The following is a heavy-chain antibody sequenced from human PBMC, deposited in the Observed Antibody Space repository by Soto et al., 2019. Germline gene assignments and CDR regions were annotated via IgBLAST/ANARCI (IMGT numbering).Heavy chain of an antibody. Sequence: SETLSLTCTVSGGAISSYYWRWIRQPPGKGLEWIGYIYYSGSTNYNPSLKSRVTISVDTSKNQFSLELSSVTAADTAVYYCARGLSYRYYDSSGYYGYLDYWGEGTLVTVSS. V-gene: IGHV4-59*01. D-gene: IGHD3-22*01. CDR1: GGAISSYY. J-gene: IGHJ4*02. CDR2: IYYSGST. CDR3: ARGLSYRYYDSSGYYGYLDY.